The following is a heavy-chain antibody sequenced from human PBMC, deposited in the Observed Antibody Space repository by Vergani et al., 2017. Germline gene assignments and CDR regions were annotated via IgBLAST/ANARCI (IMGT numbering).Heavy chain of an antibody. Sequence: QVQLVQSGAEVKKPGSSVKVSCKASGGTFSSYAISWVRQAPGQGLEWMGGIIPIFGTANYAQKFQGRVTITADESTSTAYMELSSLRSEDTAVYYCAGHEETGGMATIYYILTGYYNVFDYWGQGTLVTVSS. CDR3: AGHEETGGMATIYYILTGYYNVFDY. V-gene: IGHV1-69*01. J-gene: IGHJ4*02. D-gene: IGHD3-9*01. CDR2: IIPIFGTA. CDR1: GGTFSSYA.